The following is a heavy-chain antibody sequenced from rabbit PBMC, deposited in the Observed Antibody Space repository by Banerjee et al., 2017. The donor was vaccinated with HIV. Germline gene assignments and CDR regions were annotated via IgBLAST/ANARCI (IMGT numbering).Heavy chain of an antibody. CDR1: GFDFSSYY. CDR3: ARDLGYASSSGHYFIWAL. D-gene: IGHD1-1*01. CDR2: IDPVFGST. J-gene: IGHJ4*01. Sequence: QLKESGGGLVQPGGSLKLSCKASGFDFSSYYMSWVRQAPGKGLEWIGYIDPVFGSTYYASWVNGRFTISSHNAQNTVDLQMNSLTAADTATYFCARDLGYASSSGHYFIWALWGPGTLVTVS. V-gene: IGHV1S7*01.